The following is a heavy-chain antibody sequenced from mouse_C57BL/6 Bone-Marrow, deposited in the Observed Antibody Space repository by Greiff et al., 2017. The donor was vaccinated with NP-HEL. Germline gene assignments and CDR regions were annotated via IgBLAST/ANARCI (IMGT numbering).Heavy chain of an antibody. CDR1: GYTFTSYW. Sequence: QVQLQQPGAALVKPGASVKLSCKASGYTFTSYWMHWVKPRPGQGLEWIGMIHPNSGSTKYNEKFKSKATLTVDTSSSTAYMQLSSLTSEDSAVYYCAREEDYGSSLTLDYWGQGTTLTVSS. J-gene: IGHJ2*01. CDR2: IHPNSGST. CDR3: AREEDYGSSLTLDY. D-gene: IGHD1-1*01. V-gene: IGHV1-64*01.